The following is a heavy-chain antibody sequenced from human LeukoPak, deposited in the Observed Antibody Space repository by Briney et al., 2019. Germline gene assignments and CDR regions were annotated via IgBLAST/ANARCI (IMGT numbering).Heavy chain of an antibody. Sequence: GGSLRLSCAASGFTFGSYAMHWVRQAPGKGLEWVAVISYDGSNKYYADSVKGRFTISRDNSKNTLYLQMNSLRAEDTAVYYCAKDLSLSWFGELLSPLDYWGQGTLVTVSS. V-gene: IGHV3-30*04. CDR2: ISYDGSNK. D-gene: IGHD3-10*01. CDR3: AKDLSLSWFGELLSPLDY. J-gene: IGHJ4*02. CDR1: GFTFGSYA.